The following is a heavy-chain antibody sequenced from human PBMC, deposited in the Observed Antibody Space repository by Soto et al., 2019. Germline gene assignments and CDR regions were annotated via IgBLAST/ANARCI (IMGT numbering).Heavy chain of an antibody. Sequence: SETLSLTCTVSGGSINHYCWTWIRQPPGKGLEWMGYIYYSGTTTNYNPSLKSRVTLSVDTSKNQFSLKLSSVTAADTAVYYCARAHYGDYGYGMDVWGQGTTVTVSS. CDR3: ARAHYGDYGYGMDV. CDR2: IYYSGTTT. D-gene: IGHD4-17*01. CDR1: GGSINHYC. J-gene: IGHJ6*02. V-gene: IGHV4-59*08.